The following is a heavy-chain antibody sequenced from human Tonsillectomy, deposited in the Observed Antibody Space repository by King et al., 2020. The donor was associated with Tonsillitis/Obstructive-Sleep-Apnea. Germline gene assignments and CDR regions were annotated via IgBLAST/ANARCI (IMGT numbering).Heavy chain of an antibody. V-gene: IGHV3-23*04. Sequence: VQLVESGGGLVQPGGSLRLSCAASGFTFSSYAMTWVRQAPGKGLEWVSSICGSSDNTYYADSVKGRFSISRDNSKNTLYLQMNSLGAEDTAVYYCVKDRGSSCNSALDCWGQGTLVTVSS. J-gene: IGHJ4*02. D-gene: IGHD2-15*01. CDR3: VKDRGSSCNSALDC. CDR1: GFTFSSYA. CDR2: ICGSSDNT.